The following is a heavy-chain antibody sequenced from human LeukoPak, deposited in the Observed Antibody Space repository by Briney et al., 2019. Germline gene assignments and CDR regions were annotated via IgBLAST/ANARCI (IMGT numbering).Heavy chain of an antibody. CDR3: ARPAYCDGTNCGYWLDP. D-gene: IGHD2-21*01. J-gene: IGHJ5*02. Sequence: ASVEVSCKTYGSTFTWYLIHWVRQAPGQGLEWVGTINPRGPITSYAERFQGRVTLTEDTSTNTFYMELSSLTSDDTAVYFCARPAYCDGTNCGYWLDPWGPGTLVTVSS. CDR1: GSTFTWYL. CDR2: INPRGPIT. V-gene: IGHV1-46*01.